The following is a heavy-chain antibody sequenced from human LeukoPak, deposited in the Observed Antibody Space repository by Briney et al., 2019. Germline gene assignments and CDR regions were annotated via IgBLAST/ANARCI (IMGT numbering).Heavy chain of an antibody. Sequence: SETLSLTCAVYGGSFSGYYWSWIRRPPGKGLEWIGEINHSGSTNYNPSLKSRVTISVDTSKNQFSLKLSSVTAADTAVYYCARGTWQRLDYWGQGTLVTVSS. J-gene: IGHJ4*02. D-gene: IGHD6-25*01. CDR1: GGSFSGYY. CDR3: ARGTWQRLDY. V-gene: IGHV4-34*01. CDR2: INHSGST.